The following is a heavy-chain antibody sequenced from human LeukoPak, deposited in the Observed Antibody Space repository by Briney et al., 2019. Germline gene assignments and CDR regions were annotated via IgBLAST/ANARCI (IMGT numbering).Heavy chain of an antibody. J-gene: IGHJ6*03. V-gene: IGHV3-30-3*01. D-gene: IGHD3-3*01. CDR1: GFTFSSYA. Sequence: GGSLRLSCAASGFTFSSYAMHWVRQAPGKGLEWVAVISYDGSNKYYADSVKGRFTISRDNSKNTLYLQMNSLRAEDTAVYYCAREDRYYDFWSPYMANDYYYYYMDVWGKGTTVTVSS. CDR3: AREDRYYDFWSPYMANDYYYYYMDV. CDR2: ISYDGSNK.